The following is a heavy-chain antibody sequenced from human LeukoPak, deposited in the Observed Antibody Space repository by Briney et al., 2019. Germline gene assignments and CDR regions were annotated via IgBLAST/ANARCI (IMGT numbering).Heavy chain of an antibody. V-gene: IGHV3-30-3*01. Sequence: GGSLRLSCAASGFTFSGYPIHWVRQAPGKGLEWVAVISYDGSNKYYADSVKGRFTISRDNSKNTLYLQMNSLRAEDTAVYYCARDEGYCSRTSCYRASKGMDVWGQGTAVIVS. D-gene: IGHD2-2*01. J-gene: IGHJ6*02. CDR2: ISYDGSNK. CDR3: ARDEGYCSRTSCYRASKGMDV. CDR1: GFTFSGYP.